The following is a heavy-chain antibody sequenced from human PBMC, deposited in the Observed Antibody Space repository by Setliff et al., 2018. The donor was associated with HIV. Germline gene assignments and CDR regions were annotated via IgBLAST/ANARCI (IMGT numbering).Heavy chain of an antibody. D-gene: IGHD1-26*01. J-gene: IGHJ4*02. V-gene: IGHV1-2*04. CDR2: INPKSDGT. CDR3: ARVRVGATPLDY. Sequence: ASVKVSCKASGYSFTDYYIHWVRQAPGQGLEWMGWINPKSDGTNYAQKFQGWITMTRDTSISTAYMELSRLRFDDTAVYYCARVRVGATPLDYWGQGTLVTVSS. CDR1: GYSFTDYY.